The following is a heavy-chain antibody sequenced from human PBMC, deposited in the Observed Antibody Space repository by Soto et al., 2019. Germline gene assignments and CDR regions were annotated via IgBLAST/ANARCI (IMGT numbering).Heavy chain of an antibody. Sequence: SETLSLTCAVYGGSFSGYYLSWIRQPPGKGLEWIGEINHSGSTNYNPSLKSRVTISVDTSKNQFSLKLSSVTAADTAVYYCARITLLWFGELFSMDYYYYYMDVRGKGTTVTVSS. J-gene: IGHJ6*03. CDR3: ARITLLWFGELFSMDYYYYYMDV. CDR2: INHSGST. V-gene: IGHV4-34*01. D-gene: IGHD3-10*01. CDR1: GGSFSGYY.